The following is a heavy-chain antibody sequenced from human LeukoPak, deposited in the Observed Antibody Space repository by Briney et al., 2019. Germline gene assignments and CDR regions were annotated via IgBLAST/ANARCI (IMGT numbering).Heavy chain of an antibody. CDR2: MNPNSGNT. D-gene: IGHD5-24*01. CDR3: ARSMAPDDFDY. V-gene: IGHV1-8*03. J-gene: IGHJ4*02. Sequence: ASVKVSCKASGYTFTSYDINCVRQATGQGLEWMGWMNPNSGNTGYAQKFQGRVTITRNTSISTAYMELSSLRSEDTAVYYCARSMAPDDFDYWGQGTLVTVSS. CDR1: GYTFTSYD.